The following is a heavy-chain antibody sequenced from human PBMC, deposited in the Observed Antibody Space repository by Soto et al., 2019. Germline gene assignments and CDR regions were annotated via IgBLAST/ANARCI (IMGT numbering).Heavy chain of an antibody. V-gene: IGHV1-18*01. CDR1: GYTFTSYG. CDR3: ARVGAIAPAEGDY. Sequence: QIQLVQSGTEVREPGASVKVSCQASGYTFTSYGIIWVRQAPGQGLELMGWISGYNNNKNYAQKYQDRVTMTTDTSTRTAYMELRSLRSDDTPVYYCARVGAIAPAEGDYWGQGTLVTVSS. D-gene: IGHD6-13*01. CDR2: ISGYNNNK. J-gene: IGHJ4*02.